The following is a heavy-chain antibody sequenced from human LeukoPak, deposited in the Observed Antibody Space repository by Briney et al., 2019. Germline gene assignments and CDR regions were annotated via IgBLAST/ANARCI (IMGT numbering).Heavy chain of an antibody. D-gene: IGHD3-10*01. CDR1: GGSFSGYY. Sequence: SETLSLTCAVYGGSFSGYYWSWIRQPPGKGLEWIGEINHSGSTNYNPSLKGRVTISVDTSKNQFSLKLSSVTAADTAVYYCARSPEGSGTDYWGQGTLVTVSS. CDR3: ARSPEGSGTDY. V-gene: IGHV4-34*01. J-gene: IGHJ4*02. CDR2: INHSGST.